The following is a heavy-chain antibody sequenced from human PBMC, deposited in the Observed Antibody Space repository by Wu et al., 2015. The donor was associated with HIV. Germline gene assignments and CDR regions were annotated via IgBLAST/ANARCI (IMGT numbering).Heavy chain of an antibody. J-gene: IGHJ5*02. V-gene: IGHV1-46*01. CDR2: INPSGGST. Sequence: QVQLVQSGAEVKKPGASVKISCKASAYSFTDYYIHWVRQAPGHGLEWMGIINPSGGSTSYAQKFQGRVTMTRDTSTATVYMELRSLRSEDTAVYSCARAGGFCSGTSCLDLWGQGTLVTVFS. D-gene: IGHD2-2*01. CDR3: ARAGGFCSGTSCLDL. CDR1: AYSFTDYY.